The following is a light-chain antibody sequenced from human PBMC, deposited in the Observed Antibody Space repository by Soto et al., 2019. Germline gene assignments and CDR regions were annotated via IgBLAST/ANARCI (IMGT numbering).Light chain of an antibody. J-gene: IGLJ1*01. CDR3: CSYAGTFTHV. Sequence: QSVLTQPPSVSGSPGQSVTISCTGTSSDVGGYDYVSWYQHHPGKAPKLVIYDVSKRPSGVPDRFSASKSGNTASLTISGLQAEDEADYYCCSYAGTFTHVFGTGTKVTVL. V-gene: IGLV2-11*01. CDR1: SSDVGGYDY. CDR2: DVS.